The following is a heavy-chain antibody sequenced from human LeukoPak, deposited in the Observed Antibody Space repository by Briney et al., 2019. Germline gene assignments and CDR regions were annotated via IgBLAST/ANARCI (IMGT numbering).Heavy chain of an antibody. CDR1: GFTFISYW. Sequence: PGGSLRLSCAASGFTFISYWMHWVRQAPGRGLVWVSRINGYGSSTDFADSVKGRFTISRDNAKNTLYLQMNSLRAEDTAVYYCARDAPGNTALDYWGQGTLVTASS. J-gene: IGHJ4*02. V-gene: IGHV3-74*01. CDR2: INGYGSST. CDR3: ARDAPGNTALDY. D-gene: IGHD5-18*01.